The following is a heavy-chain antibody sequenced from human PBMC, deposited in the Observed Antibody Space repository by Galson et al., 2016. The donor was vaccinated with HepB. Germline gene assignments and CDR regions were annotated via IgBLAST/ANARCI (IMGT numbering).Heavy chain of an antibody. V-gene: IGHV3-13*04. CDR1: GFTFSSYD. CDR3: VRGAACTGDWYFDL. CDR2: IGTAGDT. Sequence: SLRLSCAASGFTFSSYDMHWVRQATGKGLEWVSTIGTAGDTYYPGSVKGRFTLSRENAKNSLYLQMNSLRAGYTAVYYCVRGAACTGDWYFDLWGRGTLVTVSS. D-gene: IGHD6-13*01. J-gene: IGHJ2*01.